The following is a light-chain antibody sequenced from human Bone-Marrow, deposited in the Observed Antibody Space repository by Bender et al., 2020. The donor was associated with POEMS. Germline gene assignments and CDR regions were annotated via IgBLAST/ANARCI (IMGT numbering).Light chain of an antibody. CDR1: SSDAGGYNY. J-gene: IGLJ1*01. CDR3: SSYAASNTLYV. CDR2: EVN. V-gene: IGLV2-8*01. Sequence: QSALTQPASVSESPGQSITISCTGTSSDAGGYNYVSWYQQHPGKAPKLLIYEVNKRPSGVPDRFSGSKSANTASLTVSGLQAEDEADYYCSSYAASNTLYVFGTGTTVTVL.